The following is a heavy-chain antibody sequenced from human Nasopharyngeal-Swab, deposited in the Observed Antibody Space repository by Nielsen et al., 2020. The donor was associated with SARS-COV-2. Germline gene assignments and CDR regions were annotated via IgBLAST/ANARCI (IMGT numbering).Heavy chain of an antibody. J-gene: IGHJ3*02. Sequence: GGSLTFSCIASGFAFNIYAMAWVRRTPGRGLQWVSGISASGGSTYYTDSVKGRFAVSRDNSRNTLYLQMHSLRVEDTALYYCAKDDVVRGDAFDIWGQGTMVTVSS. V-gene: IGHV3-23*01. CDR3: AKDDVVRGDAFDI. CDR1: GFAFNIYA. D-gene: IGHD3-10*01. CDR2: ISASGGST.